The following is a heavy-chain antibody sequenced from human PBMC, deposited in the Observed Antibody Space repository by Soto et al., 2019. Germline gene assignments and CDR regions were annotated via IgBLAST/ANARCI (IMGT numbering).Heavy chain of an antibody. Sequence: SETLSLTCAVYGGSFSGYYWSWIRQPPGKGLEWIGEINHSGSTNYNPSLKSRVTISVDTSKNQFSLKLSSVTAADTAVYYCARTNMVRGLVGYYYVMDVWGQGTTVTVSS. J-gene: IGHJ6*02. D-gene: IGHD3-10*01. CDR2: INHSGST. CDR3: ARTNMVRGLVGYYYVMDV. CDR1: GGSFSGYY. V-gene: IGHV4-34*01.